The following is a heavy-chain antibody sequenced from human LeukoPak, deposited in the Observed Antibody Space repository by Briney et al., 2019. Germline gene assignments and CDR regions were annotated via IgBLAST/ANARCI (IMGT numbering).Heavy chain of an antibody. CDR2: ISGSGGST. Sequence: GGSLRLSCAASGFTFSSYAMSWVRQAPGEGLEWVSAISGSGGSTYYADSVKGRFTISRDNSKNTLYLQMNSLRAEDTAVYYCARRGYCSSTSCYGGSFDYWGQGTLVTVSS. J-gene: IGHJ4*02. D-gene: IGHD2-2*01. CDR3: ARRGYCSSTSCYGGSFDY. V-gene: IGHV3-23*01. CDR1: GFTFSSYA.